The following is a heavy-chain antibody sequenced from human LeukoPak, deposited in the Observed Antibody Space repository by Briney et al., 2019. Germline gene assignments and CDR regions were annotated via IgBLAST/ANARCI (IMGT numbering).Heavy chain of an antibody. J-gene: IGHJ5*02. V-gene: IGHV4-39*07. CDR2: IYYSGST. Sequence: SETLSLTCTVSGGSISSSSYYWGWIRQPPGKGLEWIGSIYYSGSTYYTPSLKSRVGISVDTSKNQFSLKLSSVTGADTAVYYCARVEGDYVTHHNWFDPWGQGTLVTVSS. D-gene: IGHD4-17*01. CDR1: GGSISSSSYY. CDR3: ARVEGDYVTHHNWFDP.